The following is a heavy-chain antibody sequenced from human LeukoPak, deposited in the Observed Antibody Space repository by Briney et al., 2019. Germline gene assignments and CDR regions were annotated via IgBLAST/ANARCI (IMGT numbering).Heavy chain of an antibody. CDR1: GFTFSDYY. J-gene: IGHJ4*02. CDR2: ISSSSSYT. V-gene: IGHV3-11*06. CDR3: ARDADSGSYYFHDC. Sequence: GGSLRLSCAASGFTFSDYYMSWIRQAPGKGLEWVSYISSSSSYTNYADSVKGRFTISRDNAKNSLYLQMNSLRAEDTAVYYCARDADSGSYYFHDCWGQGTLVTVSS. D-gene: IGHD1-26*01.